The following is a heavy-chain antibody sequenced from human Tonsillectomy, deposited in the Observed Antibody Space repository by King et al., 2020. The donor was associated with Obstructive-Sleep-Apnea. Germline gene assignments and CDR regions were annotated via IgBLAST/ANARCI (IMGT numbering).Heavy chain of an antibody. Sequence: QLQESGPGLVTPTQTLSLTCTVSGGSISSGGYHWSWIRQHPEKGLEWIGYISDRGNTYYNPSLRSRLTISVDTSQNQFSLKLTSVTAADTAVYYCARENIPAAGRTLFDCWGQGTLVTVSS. CDR3: ARENIPAAGRTLFDC. J-gene: IGHJ4*02. V-gene: IGHV4-31*03. CDR1: GGSISSGGYH. CDR2: ISDRGNT. D-gene: IGHD6-13*01.